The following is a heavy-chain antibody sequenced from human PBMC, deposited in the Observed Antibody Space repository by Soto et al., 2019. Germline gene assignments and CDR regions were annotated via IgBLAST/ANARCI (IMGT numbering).Heavy chain of an antibody. CDR1: GGTFSSYT. CDR2: MNPNSGNT. V-gene: IGHV1-8*02. J-gene: IGHJ6*03. Sequence: ASVKVSCTASGGTFSSYTINWVRQATGQGLEWMGWMNPNSGNTGYAQKFQGRVTMTRNTSISTAYMELSSLRSEDTAVYYCAREQSAIAGDYYYYYMDVWGKGTTVTVSS. CDR3: AREQSAIAGDYYYYYMDV. D-gene: IGHD6-13*01.